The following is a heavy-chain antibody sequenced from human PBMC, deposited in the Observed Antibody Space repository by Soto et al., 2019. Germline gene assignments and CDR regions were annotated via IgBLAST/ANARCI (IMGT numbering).Heavy chain of an antibody. CDR2: IYYSGST. D-gene: IGHD3-3*01. CDR1: GGSISSGDYY. CDR3: ARWWSGSRQGFDP. J-gene: IGHJ5*02. V-gene: IGHV4-31*03. Sequence: QVQLQESGPGLVKPSQTLSLTCTVSGGSISSGDYYWSWXXXXXXKGLEWIGYIYYSGSTYYNPSLKSRVTISVDTSKNQFSLKLSSVTAADTAVYYCARWWSGSRQGFDPWGQGTLVTVSS.